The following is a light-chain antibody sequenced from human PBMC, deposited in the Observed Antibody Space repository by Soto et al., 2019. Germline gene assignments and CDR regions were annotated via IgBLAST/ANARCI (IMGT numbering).Light chain of an antibody. Sequence: QSVLTQPASLSGSPGQTITISCTGTISDIGGYNAVSWYQHHPGKAPKLIIYEVTHRPSGVSDRFSAPKSGNTASLTISGLQAEDEADYYCNSFRVSNIYVFRTGTKVTVL. CDR1: ISDIGGYNA. J-gene: IGLJ1*01. CDR2: EVT. V-gene: IGLV2-14*01. CDR3: NSFRVSNIYV.